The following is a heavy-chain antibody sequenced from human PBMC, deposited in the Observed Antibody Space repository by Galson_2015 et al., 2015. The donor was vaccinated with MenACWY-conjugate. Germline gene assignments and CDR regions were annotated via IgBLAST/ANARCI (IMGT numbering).Heavy chain of an antibody. J-gene: IGHJ4*02. Sequence: QSGAEVKRPGESLKISCKASGYTFTTSWIGWVRQMPGKGLEWMGIIYPGDSDTRYSPSFQGLVTISADKSTSTAYLQWSSLTASDTSMYYCARHVDTSGYYPFDSRGQGTLSPSPQ. CDR1: GYTFTTSW. CDR2: IYPGDSDT. V-gene: IGHV5-51*01. CDR3: ARHVDTSGYYPFDS. D-gene: IGHD3-22*01.